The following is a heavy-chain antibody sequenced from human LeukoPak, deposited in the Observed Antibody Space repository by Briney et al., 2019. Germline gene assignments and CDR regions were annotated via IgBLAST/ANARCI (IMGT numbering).Heavy chain of an antibody. V-gene: IGHV3-48*03. J-gene: IGHJ4*02. CDR2: ISASDTSI. D-gene: IGHD3-10*01. CDR3: ARSGGYFDL. Sequence: GGSLRLSCVASGFTFGVYEMNWVRQAPGKGLEWTSYISASDTSIYYAESVKGRFTISRDNAKSSLYLQMNSLRAEDTAVYYCARSGGYFDLWGQGTLVTVSS. CDR1: GFTFGVYE.